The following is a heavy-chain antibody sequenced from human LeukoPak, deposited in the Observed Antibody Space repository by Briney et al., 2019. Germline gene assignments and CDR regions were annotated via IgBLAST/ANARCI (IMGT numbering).Heavy chain of an antibody. D-gene: IGHD1-26*01. Sequence: SETLSLTCTVSGYSISNGYYWGWIRQPPGKGLEWIGSIYPSGSTYYNPSLKSRVSISVHTSKNQFSLKLSSVTAADTALYYCAREVGATPDFDYWGQGTLVTVSS. CDR2: IYPSGST. CDR1: GYSISNGYY. J-gene: IGHJ4*02. V-gene: IGHV4-38-2*02. CDR3: AREVGATPDFDY.